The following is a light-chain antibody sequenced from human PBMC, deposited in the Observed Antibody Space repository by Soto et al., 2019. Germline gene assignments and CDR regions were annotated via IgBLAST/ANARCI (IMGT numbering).Light chain of an antibody. CDR3: CSYAGSITFGPYVV. J-gene: IGLJ2*01. CDR1: SSDVGSYNL. V-gene: IGLV2-23*02. CDR2: EVS. Sequence: QSALTQPASVSGSPGQSITISCTGTSSDVGSYNLVSWYQQHPGKAPKLMIYEVSKRPSGVSNRFSGSKSGNTASLTSSVLQAEDEADYYCCSYAGSITFGPYVVFGGGTQVPVL.